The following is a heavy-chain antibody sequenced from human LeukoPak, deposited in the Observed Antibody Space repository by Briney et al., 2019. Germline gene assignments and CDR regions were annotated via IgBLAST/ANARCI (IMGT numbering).Heavy chain of an antibody. CDR1: GYTFTSYG. CDR3: ARGRERYSSSWYVPEDAFDI. CDR2: ISAYNGNT. Sequence: ASVKVSCKASGYTFTSYGISWVRQAPGQGLEWMGWISAYNGNTNYAQKLQGRVTMTTDTSTSTAYMELRSLRSDDTAVYYCARGRERYSSSWYVPEDAFDIWGQGTMVTVSS. J-gene: IGHJ3*02. V-gene: IGHV1-18*01. D-gene: IGHD6-13*01.